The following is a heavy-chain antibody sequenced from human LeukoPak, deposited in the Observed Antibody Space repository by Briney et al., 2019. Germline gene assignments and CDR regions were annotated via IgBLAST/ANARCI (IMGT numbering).Heavy chain of an antibody. D-gene: IGHD4-17*01. J-gene: IGHJ2*01. Sequence: GGSLRLSCAASGFTFSSYEMNWVRQAPGKGLEWVSYISSSGSTIYYADSVKGRFTISRDNAKNSLYLQMNSLRAEDTAVYYCAREGRRATETTPAGGYFDLWGRGTLVTVSS. V-gene: IGHV3-48*03. CDR2: ISSSGSTI. CDR1: GFTFSSYE. CDR3: AREGRRATETTPAGGYFDL.